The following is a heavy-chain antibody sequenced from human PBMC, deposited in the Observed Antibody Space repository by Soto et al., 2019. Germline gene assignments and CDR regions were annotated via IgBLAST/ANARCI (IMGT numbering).Heavy chain of an antibody. D-gene: IGHD3-10*01. J-gene: IGHJ4*02. Sequence: QVQLVQSGAEVKKPGASVKVSCKASGYTFTSYGISWVRQAPGQGLEWMGWISAYNGNTNYAQKLQGRVTMTTXXSXSXDYMELRSLRSDDTAVYYCARALTYYYGSGSPNLDYWGQGTLVTVSS. CDR1: GYTFTSYG. CDR2: ISAYNGNT. CDR3: ARALTYYYGSGSPNLDY. V-gene: IGHV1-18*01.